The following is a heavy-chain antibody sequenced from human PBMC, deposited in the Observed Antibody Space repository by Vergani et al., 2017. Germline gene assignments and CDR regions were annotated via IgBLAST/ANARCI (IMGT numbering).Heavy chain of an antibody. V-gene: IGHV1-8*01. CDR1: GYTFTSYD. CDR3: ANSVVPAATLLDYYGMDV. J-gene: IGHJ6*02. D-gene: IGHD2-2*01. CDR2: MNPNSGNT. Sequence: QVQLVQSGAEVKKPGAAVKVSCKAPGYTFTSYDINWVRQATGQGLEWMGWMNPNSGNTGYAQKFQGRVTMNRNTSISTAYMELSHLRSEDTAVTYCANSVVPAATLLDYYGMDVWGQGTMVTVSS.